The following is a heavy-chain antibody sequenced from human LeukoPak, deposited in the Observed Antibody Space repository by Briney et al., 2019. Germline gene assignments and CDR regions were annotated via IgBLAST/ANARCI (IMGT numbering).Heavy chain of an antibody. CDR3: ARETMEQQLVPPDY. CDR2: INPNSGGT. CDR1: GYTFTSYY. J-gene: IGHJ4*02. V-gene: IGHV1-2*02. Sequence: GASVKVSCKASGYTFTSYYMHWVRQAPGQGLEWMGWINPNSGGTNYAQKFQGRVTMTRDTSISTAYMELSRLRSDDTAVYYCARETMEQQLVPPDYWGQGTLVTVSS. D-gene: IGHD6-13*01.